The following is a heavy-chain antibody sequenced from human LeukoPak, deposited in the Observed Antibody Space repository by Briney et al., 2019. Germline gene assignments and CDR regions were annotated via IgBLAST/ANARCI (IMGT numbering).Heavy chain of an antibody. V-gene: IGHV1-2*02. D-gene: IGHD5-12*01. CDR1: GYTFTGYY. CDR3: ASITGYSGYDFDY. Sequence: ASVKVSCKASGYTFTGYYMHWVRQAPGQGREWMGWINPNSGGTNYAQKFQGRVTMTRDTSISTAYMELSRLRSDDTAVYYCASITGYSGYDFDYWGQGTLVTVSS. CDR2: INPNSGGT. J-gene: IGHJ4*02.